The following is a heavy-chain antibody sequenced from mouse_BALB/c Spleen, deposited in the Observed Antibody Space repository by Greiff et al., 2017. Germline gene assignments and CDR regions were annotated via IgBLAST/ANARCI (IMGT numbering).Heavy chain of an antibody. V-gene: IGHV1-4*01. CDR3: AREGDYYYGSSYYFDY. D-gene: IGHD1-1*01. Sequence: VQLQQSGAELARPGASVKMSCKASGYTFTSYTMHWVKQRPGQGLEWIGYINPSSGYTNYNQKFKDKATLTADKSSSTAYMQLSSVTSEDSAVYYCAREGDYYYGSSYYFDYWGQGTTLTVSA. J-gene: IGHJ2*01. CDR1: GYTFTSYT. CDR2: INPSSGYT.